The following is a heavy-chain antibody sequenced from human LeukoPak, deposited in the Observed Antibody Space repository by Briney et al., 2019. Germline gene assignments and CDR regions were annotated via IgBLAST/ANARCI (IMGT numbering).Heavy chain of an antibody. Sequence: PGRSLRLSCAASGFTFSSYGMHWVRQAPGKGLEWVAVISYDGSNKYYADSVKGRFTISRDNSKNTLYLQMNSLRAEDTAVYYCAKHHDYWGQGILVTVSS. CDR1: GFTFSSYG. J-gene: IGHJ4*02. CDR3: AKHHDY. V-gene: IGHV3-30*18. CDR2: ISYDGSNK.